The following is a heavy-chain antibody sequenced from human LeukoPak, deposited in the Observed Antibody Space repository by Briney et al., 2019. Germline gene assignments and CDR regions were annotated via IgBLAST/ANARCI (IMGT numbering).Heavy chain of an antibody. J-gene: IGHJ4*02. CDR1: GYTFTGYY. CDR2: INPNSGGT. D-gene: IGHD4-17*01. Sequence: ASVKVSCKASGYTFTGYYMHWVRQAPGQGLEWMGWINPNSGGTNYAQKFQGWVTMTRDTSISTAYMELSRLRSDDTAVYYCARDRGYGDYLFDYWGQGTLVTVSS. CDR3: ARDRGYGDYLFDY. V-gene: IGHV1-2*04.